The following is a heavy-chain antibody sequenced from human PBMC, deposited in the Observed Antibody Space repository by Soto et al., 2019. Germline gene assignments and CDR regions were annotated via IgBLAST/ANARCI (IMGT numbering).Heavy chain of an antibody. V-gene: IGHV3-23*01. D-gene: IGHD3-10*01. Sequence: EVQLLESGGGLVQPGGSLRLSCAASGFTFSSYAMSWVRQAPGQGLEWVSAISGSGGSTYYADSVKGRFTISRDNSKNTLYLQMNSLGAEDTAVYYCAKDLFFSGRGGGVDYWGQGTLVTVSS. J-gene: IGHJ4*02. CDR1: GFTFSSYA. CDR2: ISGSGGST. CDR3: AKDLFFSGRGGGVDY.